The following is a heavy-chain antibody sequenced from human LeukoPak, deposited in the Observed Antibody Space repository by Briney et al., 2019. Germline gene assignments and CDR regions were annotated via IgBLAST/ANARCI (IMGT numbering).Heavy chain of an antibody. CDR3: ASLTPAGYSSSWYPESFDY. V-gene: IGHV1-46*01. CDR2: INPSGGST. D-gene: IGHD6-13*01. J-gene: IGHJ4*02. Sequence: ASVKVSCKASGYTFTSYYMHWVRQAPGQGLEWMGIINPSGGSTSYAQKFQGRVTMTRDTSTSTVYMELSSLRSEDTAVYYCASLTPAGYSSSWYPESFDYWGQGTLVTVSS. CDR1: GYTFTSYY.